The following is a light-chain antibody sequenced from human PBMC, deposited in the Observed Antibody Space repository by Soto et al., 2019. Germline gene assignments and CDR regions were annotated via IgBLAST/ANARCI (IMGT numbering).Light chain of an antibody. CDR1: QSVSSN. V-gene: IGKV3-15*01. CDR3: QQKNNWPPWT. J-gene: IGKJ1*01. CDR2: GAS. Sequence: EIVMTQSPATLSVSPGERATLSCRASQSVSSNLSWSQQNPGHAPSLLIYGASTRATGIPARFSGSGSGTEFTLTISSMQSEDFDVYYCQQKNNWPPWTFGKGTQVEIK.